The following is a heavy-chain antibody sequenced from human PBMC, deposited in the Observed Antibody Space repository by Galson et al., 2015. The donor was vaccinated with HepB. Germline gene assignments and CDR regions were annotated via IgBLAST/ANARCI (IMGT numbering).Heavy chain of an antibody. V-gene: IGHV4-59*08. CDR2: ITDRGAT. D-gene: IGHD3-10*01. CDR1: GGSMKNYF. Sequence: ETLSLTCTVSGGSMKNYFWSWLRQSPGQGLEWIGYITDRGATKYTPSLTSRVTISSDTSKIHYSLRLTSVTAADTAKYYCARTTPSYGRHWPYFDSWGQGTLVTVSS. CDR3: ARTTPSYGRHWPYFDS. J-gene: IGHJ4*02.